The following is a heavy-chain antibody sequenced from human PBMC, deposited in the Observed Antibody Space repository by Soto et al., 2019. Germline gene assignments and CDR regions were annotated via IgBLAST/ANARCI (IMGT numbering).Heavy chain of an antibody. J-gene: IGHJ4*02. CDR1: GVTFSSYA. Sequence: SVKVSCKASGVTFSSYAISWVRQAPGQGLEWMGGIIPIFGTANYAQKFQGRVTITADKSTSTAYMELSSLRSEDTAVYYCARDSGTYYYGSGSYHWPFDYWGQGTLVTVSS. V-gene: IGHV1-69*06. CDR3: ARDSGTYYYGSGSYHWPFDY. CDR2: IIPIFGTA. D-gene: IGHD3-10*01.